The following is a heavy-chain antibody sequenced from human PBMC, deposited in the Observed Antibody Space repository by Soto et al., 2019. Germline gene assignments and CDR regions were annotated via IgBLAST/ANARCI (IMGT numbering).Heavy chain of an antibody. CDR1: GGAISGSGFD. CDR3: ARQSTAYSVEADY. J-gene: IGHJ4*02. Sequence: XTRSLPGAVSGGAISGSGFDCGWSRQPREKGLESIGSIHYSGSTYYNPSLKSRVTMSVDKSKNQFSIKLNSVTAAHTAVYYCARQSTAYSVEADYWGQGTLVTVSS. V-gene: IGHV4-39*01. D-gene: IGHD5-18*01. CDR2: IHYSGST.